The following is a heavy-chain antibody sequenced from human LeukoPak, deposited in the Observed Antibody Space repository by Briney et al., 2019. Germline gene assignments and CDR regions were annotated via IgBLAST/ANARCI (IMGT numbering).Heavy chain of an antibody. CDR1: GFTFDDYG. J-gene: IGHJ4*02. V-gene: IGHV3-20*04. CDR2: INWNGGST. D-gene: IGHD1-26*01. Sequence: GGSLRLSCAASGFTFDDYGMSWVRQAPGKGLEWVSGINWNGGSTGYADSVKGRFTISRDNAKNSLYQQMNSLRAEDTALYYCARRTLSVGASITFYFDYWGQGTLVTVSS. CDR3: ARRTLSVGASITFYFDY.